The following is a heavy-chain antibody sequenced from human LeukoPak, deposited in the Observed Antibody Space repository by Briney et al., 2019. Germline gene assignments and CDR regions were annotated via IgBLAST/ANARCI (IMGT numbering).Heavy chain of an antibody. V-gene: IGHV1-18*01. CDR2: ISAYNGNT. D-gene: IGHD3-9*01. CDR3: ARDGGSEEVVWLSYNWFDP. J-gene: IGHJ5*02. Sequence: ASVKVSCKASGYTFTSYGISWVRQAPGEGLEWVGWISAYNGNTNYAQKLQGRVTMTTDTSTSTAYMELRSLRSDDTAVYYCARDGGSEEVVWLSYNWFDPWGQGTLVTVSS. CDR1: GYTFTSYG.